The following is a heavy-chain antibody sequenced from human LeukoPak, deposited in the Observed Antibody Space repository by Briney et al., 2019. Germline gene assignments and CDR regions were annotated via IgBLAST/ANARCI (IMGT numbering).Heavy chain of an antibody. CDR2: MTASGRST. CDR1: GISFSDYQ. D-gene: IGHD1-26*01. CDR3: TRERRGSYYAFEF. V-gene: IGHV3-11*01. J-gene: IGHJ4*02. Sequence: GGSLRLSCAASGISFSDYQMSWVRQAPGKGREWISYMTASGRSTNYADSVKGRFTISRDNAKNSVVLQMNSLRTEDTAVYYCTRERRGSYYAFEFWGQGTLVSVSS.